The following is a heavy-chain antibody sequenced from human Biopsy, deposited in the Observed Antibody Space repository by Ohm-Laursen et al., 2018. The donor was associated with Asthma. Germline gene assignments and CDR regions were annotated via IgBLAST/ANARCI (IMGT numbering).Heavy chain of an antibody. J-gene: IGHJ4*02. V-gene: IGHV1-69*13. D-gene: IGHD2-2*01. Sequence: SVKASCKPLGGTFNTYVIGWVRQAPGQGLEWMGGINSVFGTTTYPQKFQDRVTITADGSTSTVYMELSSLRSEDTAVYYCARKAGSCISRTCYSLDFWGQGTLVTVSS. CDR1: GGTFNTYV. CDR2: INSVFGTT. CDR3: ARKAGSCISRTCYSLDF.